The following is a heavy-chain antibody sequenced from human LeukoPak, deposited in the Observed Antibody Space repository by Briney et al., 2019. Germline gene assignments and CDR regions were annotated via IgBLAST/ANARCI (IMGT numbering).Heavy chain of an antibody. V-gene: IGHV1-24*01. J-gene: IGHJ4*02. CDR1: GYTLTELS. CDR3: ATDMGGYCSSTSCVDY. D-gene: IGHD2-2*01. Sequence: GASVKVSCKVSGYTLTELSMHWVRQAPGKGLEWMGGFDPEDGETIYAQKFRGRVTMTEDTSTDTAYMELSSLRSEDTAVYYCATDMGGYCSSTSCVDYWGQGTLVTVSS. CDR2: FDPEDGET.